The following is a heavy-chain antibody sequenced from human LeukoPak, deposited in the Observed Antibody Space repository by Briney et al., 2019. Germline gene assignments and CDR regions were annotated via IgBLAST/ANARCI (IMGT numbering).Heavy chain of an antibody. D-gene: IGHD5-18*01. CDR1: GGSISSGSYY. Sequence: SQTLSLTCTVSGGSISSGSYYWSWIRQPAGKGLEWIGRIYTSGSTNYNPSLKSRVTISVDTSKNQFSLKLSSVTAADTAVYYCARGLTGYSYGYAAFDIWGQGTMVTVSS. V-gene: IGHV4-61*02. J-gene: IGHJ3*02. CDR3: ARGLTGYSYGYAAFDI. CDR2: IYTSGST.